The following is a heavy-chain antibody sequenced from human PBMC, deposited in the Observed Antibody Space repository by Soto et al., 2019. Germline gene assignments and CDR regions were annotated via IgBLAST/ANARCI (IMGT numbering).Heavy chain of an antibody. CDR1: GFTFSSYG. CDR3: ASITALDTPDV. J-gene: IGHJ6*02. V-gene: IGHV3-30*03. Sequence: QVQLVESGGGVVQPGRSLRLSCAASGFTFSSYGMHWVRQAPGKGLAWVAVISYDGSNKYYADSVKGRFTISRDNSKNTLYMQMNSLRAEDKAVYSCASITALDTPDVWGQGTTVTVSS. D-gene: IGHD6-6*01. CDR2: ISYDGSNK.